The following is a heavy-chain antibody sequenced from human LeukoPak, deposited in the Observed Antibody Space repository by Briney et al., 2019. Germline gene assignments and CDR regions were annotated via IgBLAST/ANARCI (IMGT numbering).Heavy chain of an antibody. V-gene: IGHV1-18*01. CDR3: ARDPGYGDFLNFDY. D-gene: IGHD4-17*01. CDR1: GYTFTSYG. J-gene: IGHJ4*02. Sequence: GASVTVSCKASGYTFTSYGVSWVRQAPGQGLEWMGWISAYNGNTNYAQKLQGRVTMTTDTSTSTAYMELRSLRSDDTAVYYCARDPGYGDFLNFDYWGQGTLVTVSS. CDR2: ISAYNGNT.